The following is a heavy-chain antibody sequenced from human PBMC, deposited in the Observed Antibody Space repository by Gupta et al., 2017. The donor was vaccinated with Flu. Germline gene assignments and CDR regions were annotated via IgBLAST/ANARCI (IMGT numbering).Heavy chain of an antibody. CDR2: INPDGSST. V-gene: IGHV3-74*03. CDR3: ATVTSGC. CDR1: GFTFSSSY. Sequence: AASGFTFSSSYLPWVRQAPGKGLVWVSRINPDGSSTTYAESVKGRFTISRDNAKNTLYLQMNSLGDDDTAVYYCATVTSGCWGQGTLVTVSS. J-gene: IGHJ4*02. D-gene: IGHD4-17*01.